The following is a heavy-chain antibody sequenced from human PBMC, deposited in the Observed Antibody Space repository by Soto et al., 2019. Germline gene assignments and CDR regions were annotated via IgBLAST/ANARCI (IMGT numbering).Heavy chain of an antibody. CDR2: IKQDGSEI. J-gene: IGHJ4*02. CDR3: ARDPVCSGGSCYDY. Sequence: PGGSLRLSCAASGFTFSRYWMTCVRQAPGKGLEWVANIKQDGSEIYYVDSVKGRFTISRDNAENSLYLQMNSLRAEDTAVYYCARDPVCSGGSCYDYGGQGTLVTVSS. D-gene: IGHD2-15*01. CDR1: GFTFSRYW. V-gene: IGHV3-7*01.